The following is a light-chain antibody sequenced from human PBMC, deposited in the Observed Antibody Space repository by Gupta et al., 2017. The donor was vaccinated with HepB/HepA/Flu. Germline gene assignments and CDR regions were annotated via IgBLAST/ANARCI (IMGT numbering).Light chain of an antibody. J-gene: IGKJ5*01. V-gene: IGKV3-20*01. Sequence: EIALTQSPGTLSLSPGETVTLSCGASENVNTFYLSWYQQKPGQAPRLLVYGASSRAADIPDRFSGVASGTDLTLTISRLEPEDFAVYYCQYVGDSPITFGQGTQVEIK. CDR2: GAS. CDR1: ENVNTFY. CDR3: QYVGDSPIT.